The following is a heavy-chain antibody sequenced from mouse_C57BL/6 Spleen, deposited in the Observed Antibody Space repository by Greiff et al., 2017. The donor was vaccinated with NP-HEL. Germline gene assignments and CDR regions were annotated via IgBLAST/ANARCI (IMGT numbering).Heavy chain of an antibody. CDR1: GYSITSGYY. Sequence: VQLKESGPGLVKPSQSLSLTCSVTGYSITSGYYWNWIRQFPGNKLEWMGYISYDGSNNYNPSLKNRISITRDTSKNQFFLKLNSVTTEDTATYYCARVPYYSNFYFDYWGQGTTLTVSS. CDR3: ARVPYYSNFYFDY. CDR2: ISYDGSN. J-gene: IGHJ2*01. V-gene: IGHV3-6*01. D-gene: IGHD2-5*01.